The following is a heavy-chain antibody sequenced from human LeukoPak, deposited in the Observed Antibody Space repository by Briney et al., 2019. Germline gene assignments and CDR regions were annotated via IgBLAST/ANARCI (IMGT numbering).Heavy chain of an antibody. CDR3: AGIPEKYDILTAYYSAANWFDP. Sequence: KSSETLSLTCTVSGGSISSYYWSWIRQPPGKGLEWIGYIYYSGSANYNPSLKSRVTISVDTSKNQFSLKLSSVTAADTAVYYCAGIPEKYDILTAYYSAANWFDPWGQGTLVTVSS. CDR2: IYYSGSA. J-gene: IGHJ5*02. D-gene: IGHD3-9*01. V-gene: IGHV4-59*01. CDR1: GGSISSYY.